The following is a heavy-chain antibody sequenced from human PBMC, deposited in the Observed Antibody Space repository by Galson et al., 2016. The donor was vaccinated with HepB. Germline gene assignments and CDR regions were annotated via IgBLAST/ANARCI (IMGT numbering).Heavy chain of an antibody. V-gene: IGHV3-21*01. CDR1: GFTFSSYS. CDR2: IISSSTYI. J-gene: IGHJ6*02. Sequence: SLRLSCAASGFTFSSYSINWVRQAPGKGLEWVSSIISSSTYIHYADSVKGRFTISRDNAKNSLYLQMKSLRAEDTAVYYCARELLGYCTSTTCSLTGGVDVWGQGTTVTVSS. CDR3: ARELLGYCTSTTCSLTGGVDV. D-gene: IGHD2-2*01.